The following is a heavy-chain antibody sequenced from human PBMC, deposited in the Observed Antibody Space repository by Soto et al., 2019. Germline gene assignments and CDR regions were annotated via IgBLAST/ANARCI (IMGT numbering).Heavy chain of an antibody. CDR1: GFTFSNYW. CDR2: INSDGSVS. Sequence: EVQLVESGGGLVQPGGSLRLSCAASGFTFSNYWMYWVRQAPGKGLVWVSRINSDGSVSSYADSVKGRPTISRDNVKNTLYLQMDSLRAEDTAVYYCARGDCVGGTCYSLAGSFYYYMDVWGKGTTVTVFS. J-gene: IGHJ6*03. D-gene: IGHD2-15*01. V-gene: IGHV3-74*01. CDR3: ARGDCVGGTCYSLAGSFYYYMDV.